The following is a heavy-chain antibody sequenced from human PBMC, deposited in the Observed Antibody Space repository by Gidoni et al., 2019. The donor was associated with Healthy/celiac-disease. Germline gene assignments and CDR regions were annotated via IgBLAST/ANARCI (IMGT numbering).Heavy chain of an antibody. CDR3: AKGSRAGSGWYSIYYGMDV. CDR2: ISGSGGST. D-gene: IGHD6-19*01. Sequence: EVQLLESGGGLVQPGGSLRLSCAASGFTFSSYAMSWVRQAPGKGLEWVSAISGSGGSTYYADSVKGRFTISRDNSKNTLYLQMNSLRAEDTAVYYCAKGSRAGSGWYSIYYGMDVWGQGTTVTVSS. V-gene: IGHV3-23*01. CDR1: GFTFSSYA. J-gene: IGHJ6*02.